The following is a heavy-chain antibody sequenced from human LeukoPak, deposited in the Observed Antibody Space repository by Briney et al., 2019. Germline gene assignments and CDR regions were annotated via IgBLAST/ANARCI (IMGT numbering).Heavy chain of an antibody. D-gene: IGHD2-8*02. V-gene: IGHV3-23*01. CDR2: ISGSGGHI. Sequence: PGRSLRLSCAASGFNFTNSAMSWVRQAPGKGLEWLSVISGSGGHIYYADSVKGRFTISRDASKSTLYLQMSSLRVEATALYCCARVVEYVELAVVVTGGWFYGWGQGTQVT. CDR1: GFNFTNSA. CDR3: ARVVEYVELAVVVTGGWFYG. J-gene: IGHJ5*02.